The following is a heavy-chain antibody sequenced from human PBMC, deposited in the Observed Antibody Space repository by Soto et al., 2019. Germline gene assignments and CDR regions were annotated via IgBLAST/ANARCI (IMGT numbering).Heavy chain of an antibody. Sequence: QVQLQQWGAGLLKPSETLSLTCAVYGRSFSDSYWGWIRQPPGKGLEWIGEINHSGSTNYNMSLKSRVTISVDTSKNQFSLKMSSVTAADTAVYYCARGLRVAVTGASTNWFDPWGQGTLVTVSS. D-gene: IGHD6-19*01. CDR1: GRSFSDSY. J-gene: IGHJ5*02. CDR2: INHSGST. CDR3: ARGLRVAVTGASTNWFDP. V-gene: IGHV4-34*01.